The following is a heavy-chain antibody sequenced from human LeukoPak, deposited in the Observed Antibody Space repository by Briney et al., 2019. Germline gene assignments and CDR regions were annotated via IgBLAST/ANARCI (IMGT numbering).Heavy chain of an antibody. V-gene: IGHV3-7*01. CDR2: IRQDGGEK. CDR1: GFTFSSHW. CDR3: ARDYEHSGYDYLPLY. Sequence: PGGSLRLSCAASGFTFSSHWMTWVRQAPGKGLEWVANIRQDGGEKYYADSVKGRFTISRDNAENSVYLQMNSPRVEDTAVYFCARDYEHSGYDYLPLYWGQGTLVTVSS. D-gene: IGHD5-12*01. J-gene: IGHJ4*02.